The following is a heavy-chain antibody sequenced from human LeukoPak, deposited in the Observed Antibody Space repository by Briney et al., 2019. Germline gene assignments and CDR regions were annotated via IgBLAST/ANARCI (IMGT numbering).Heavy chain of an antibody. CDR1: GFTFSTYS. CDR3: AKVSPSAAEYFQH. V-gene: IGHV3-21*01. CDR2: ISSSSSYI. Sequence: PGGSLRLSCAASGFTFSTYSMSWVRQAPGKGLEWVSSISSSSSYIYYADSVKGRFTISRDNSKNTLYLQMNSLRTEDTAVYYCAKVSPSAAEYFQHWGQGTLVTVSS. D-gene: IGHD6-6*01. J-gene: IGHJ1*01.